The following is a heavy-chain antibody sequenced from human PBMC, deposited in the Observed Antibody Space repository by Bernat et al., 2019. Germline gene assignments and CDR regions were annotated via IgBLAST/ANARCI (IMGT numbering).Heavy chain of an antibody. Sequence: QLQLQESGSGLVKPSQTLPLTCAVSGGSISSGGYSWSWIRQPPGTGLEWIGYIYHSGSTYYNPSLKSRVTISVDRSKNQFSLKLSSVTAAETAVYYCDRGGLWFGELLSPIPSYAVDIWDQGTMVTGSS. J-gene: IGHJ3*02. CDR2: IYHSGST. D-gene: IGHD3-10*01. CDR3: DRGGLWFGELLSPIPSYAVDI. CDR1: GGSISSGGYS. V-gene: IGHV4-30-2*01.